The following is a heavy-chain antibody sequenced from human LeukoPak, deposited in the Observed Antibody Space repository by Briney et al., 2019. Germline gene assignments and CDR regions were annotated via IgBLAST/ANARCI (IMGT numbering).Heavy chain of an antibody. CDR3: AKDGGYCSSTSCYSGWFDP. V-gene: IGHV3-9*01. D-gene: IGHD2-2*01. Sequence: GGSLRLSCAGSGFIFDDYAMHWVRQAPGKGLEWVSGISWNSGSIGYADSVKGRFTISRDNAKNSLYLQMNSLRAEDTALYYCAKDGGYCSSTSCYSGWFDPWGQGTLVTVSS. CDR1: GFIFDDYA. J-gene: IGHJ5*02. CDR2: ISWNSGSI.